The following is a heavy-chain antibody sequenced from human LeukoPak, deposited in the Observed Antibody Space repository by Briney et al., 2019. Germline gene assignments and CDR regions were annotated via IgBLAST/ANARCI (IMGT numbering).Heavy chain of an antibody. Sequence: PGGSLRLSCAASGLTVSSNSMRWVRQAPGKGLECVSVIYSGGDIFYADSVKGRFTISRDNSKNTVYLQMNNLRAEDTAVYFCARDRGTSGYIFDFWGRGTLVTVSS. J-gene: IGHJ4*02. CDR2: IYSGGDI. V-gene: IGHV3-53*01. D-gene: IGHD3-22*01. CDR1: GLTVSSNS. CDR3: ARDRGTSGYIFDF.